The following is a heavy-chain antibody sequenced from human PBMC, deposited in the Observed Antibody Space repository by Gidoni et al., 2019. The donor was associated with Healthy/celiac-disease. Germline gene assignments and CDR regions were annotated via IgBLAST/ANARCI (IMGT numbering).Heavy chain of an antibody. V-gene: IGHV4-34*01. J-gene: IGHJ6*02. D-gene: IGHD4-17*01. Sequence: QVQLQQWGAGLLKPSETLSLTCAVYGGSFSGYYWSWIRQPPGKGLEWIGEINHSGSTNYNPSLKSRVTISVDTSKNQFSLKLSSVTAADTAVYYCARARSKRGVTTRGYYYGMDVWGQGTTVTVSS. CDR2: INHSGST. CDR3: ARARSKRGVTTRGYYYGMDV. CDR1: GGSFSGYY.